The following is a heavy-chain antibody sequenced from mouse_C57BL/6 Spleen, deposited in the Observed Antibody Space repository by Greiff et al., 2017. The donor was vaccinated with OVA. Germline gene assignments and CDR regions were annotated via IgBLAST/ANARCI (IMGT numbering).Heavy chain of an antibody. CDR3: ARGYYLDY. CDR2: IWSGGST. CDR1: GFSLTSYG. V-gene: IGHV2-2*01. Sequence: VMLVESGPGLVQPSQSLSITCTVSGFSLTSYGVHWVRQSPGKGLEWLGVIWSGGSTDYNAAFISRLSISKDNSKSQVFFKMNSLQADDTAIYYCARGYYLDYWGQGTTLTVSS. D-gene: IGHD2-2*01. J-gene: IGHJ2*01.